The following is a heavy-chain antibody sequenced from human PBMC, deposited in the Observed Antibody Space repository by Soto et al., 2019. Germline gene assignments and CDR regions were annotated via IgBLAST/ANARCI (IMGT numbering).Heavy chain of an antibody. CDR2: IYPGDSDT. D-gene: IGHD2-2*01. J-gene: IGHJ6*02. CDR3: ARIGDIVLVPAAIGYGMDV. V-gene: IGHV5-51*01. CDR1: GYSFTSYW. Sequence: PGESLKISCKGSGYSFTSYWIGWVRQMPGKGLEWMGIIYPGDSDTRYSPSFQGQVTISADKSISTAYLQWSSLKASDTAMYYCARIGDIVLVPAAIGYGMDVWGQGTTVTVSS.